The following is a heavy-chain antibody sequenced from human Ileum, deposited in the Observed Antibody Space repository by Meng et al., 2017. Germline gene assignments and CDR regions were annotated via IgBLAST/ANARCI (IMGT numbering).Heavy chain of an antibody. CDR2: IRSKAYGGTT. CDR3: TMPITMVRVRHLAEYFQH. CDR1: GFTFGDYA. J-gene: IGHJ1*01. D-gene: IGHD3-10*01. Sequence: GESLKISCTASGFTFGDYAMSWFRQAPGKGLEWVGFIRSKAYGGTTEYAASVKGRFTISRDDSKSIAYLQMNSLKTEDTAVYYCTMPITMVRVRHLAEYFQHWGQGTLVTVSS. V-gene: IGHV3-49*03.